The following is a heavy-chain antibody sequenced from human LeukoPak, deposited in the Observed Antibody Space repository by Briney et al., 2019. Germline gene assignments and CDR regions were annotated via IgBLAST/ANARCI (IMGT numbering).Heavy chain of an antibody. CDR1: GYTFTSHD. Sequence: ASVKVSCKASGYTFTSHDINWVRQASGQGLEWMGYINPDSGDAGYAREFQGRLTVTRDNSITTAYVELDSLTAADTAVYYCTRGWDHWGLGTLVTVSS. J-gene: IGHJ4*02. CDR3: TRGWDH. CDR2: INPDSGDA. V-gene: IGHV1-8*01.